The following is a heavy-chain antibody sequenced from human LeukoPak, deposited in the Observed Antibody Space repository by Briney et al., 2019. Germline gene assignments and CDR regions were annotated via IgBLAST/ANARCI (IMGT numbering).Heavy chain of an antibody. CDR1: GYSISSGYY. CDR3: AAYCGGDCYSDTNFDY. V-gene: IGHV4-38-2*02. CDR2: IYHSGST. D-gene: IGHD2-21*01. J-gene: IGHJ4*02. Sequence: SETLSLTCTVSGYSISSGYYWGWIRQPPGEGLEWIGSIYHSGSTYYNPSLKSRVTISVDTSKNQFSLKLSSVTAADTAVYYCAAYCGGDCYSDTNFDYWGQGTLVTVSS.